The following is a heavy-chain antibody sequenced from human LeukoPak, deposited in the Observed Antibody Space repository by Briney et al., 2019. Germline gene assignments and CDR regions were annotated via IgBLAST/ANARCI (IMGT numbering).Heavy chain of an antibody. J-gene: IGHJ2*01. Sequence: SQTLSLTCTVSGGSISSYYWSWTRQPAGKGLEWIGRIYTSGSTNYNPSLKSRVTMSVDTSKNQFSLKLSSVTAADTAVYYCARVEAAAGPGPPNWYFDLWGRGTLVTVSS. CDR3: ARVEAAAGPGPPNWYFDL. V-gene: IGHV4-4*07. CDR2: IYTSGST. CDR1: GGSISSYY. D-gene: IGHD6-13*01.